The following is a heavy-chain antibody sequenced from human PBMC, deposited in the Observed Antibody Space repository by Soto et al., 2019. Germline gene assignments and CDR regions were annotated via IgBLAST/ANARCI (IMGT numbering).Heavy chain of an antibody. V-gene: IGHV3-30-3*01. CDR1: GFTFSSYA. D-gene: IGHD3-22*01. J-gene: IGHJ4*02. Sequence: GGSLRLSCAASGFTFSSYAMHWVRQAPGKGLEWVAVISYDGSNKYYADSVKGRFTISRDNSKNTLYLQMNSLRAEDTAVYYCAKNPGYYYDSTGYHFDYWGQGTLVTVSS. CDR2: ISYDGSNK. CDR3: AKNPGYYYDSTGYHFDY.